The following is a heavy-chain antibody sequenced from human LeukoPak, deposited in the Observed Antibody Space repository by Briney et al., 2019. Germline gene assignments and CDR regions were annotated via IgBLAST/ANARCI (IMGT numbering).Heavy chain of an antibody. J-gene: IGHJ4*02. Sequence: ASVKVSCKASGYTFTSYYMHWVRQAPGQGLEWMGGIIPIFGTANYAQKFQGRVTITTDESTSTAYMELSSLRSEDTAVYYCARVRRYSGSYYFDYWGQGTLVTVSS. CDR1: GYTFTSYY. CDR2: IIPIFGTA. D-gene: IGHD1-26*01. CDR3: ARVRRYSGSYYFDY. V-gene: IGHV1-69*05.